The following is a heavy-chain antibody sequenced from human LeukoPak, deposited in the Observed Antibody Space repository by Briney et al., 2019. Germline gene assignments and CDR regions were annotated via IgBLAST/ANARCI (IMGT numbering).Heavy chain of an antibody. CDR3: ARDYCSGGSCYSYNWFDP. CDR2: IYYSGST. CDR1: GGSISSSSYY. Sequence: KSSETLSLTCTVSGGSISSSSYYWGWIRQPPGKGLEWIGSIYYSGSTYYNPSLKSRVTISVDTSKNQFSLKLSSVTAADTAVYYCARDYCSGGSCYSYNWFDPWGQGTLVTVSS. V-gene: IGHV4-39*07. J-gene: IGHJ5*02. D-gene: IGHD2-15*01.